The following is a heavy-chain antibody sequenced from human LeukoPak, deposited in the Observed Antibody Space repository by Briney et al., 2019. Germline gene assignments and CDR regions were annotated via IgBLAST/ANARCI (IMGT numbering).Heavy chain of an antibody. J-gene: IGHJ4*02. CDR1: GFTFSSYA. V-gene: IGHV3-23*01. Sequence: PGGSLRLSCAASGFTFSSYAMSWVRQAPGKGLEWVSAISGSGGSTYYADSVKGRFTISRDNSKNTLYLQMNSLRAEDTAVYYCARDSGVGEVYFDYWGQGTLVTVSS. CDR3: ARDSGVGEVYFDY. CDR2: ISGSGGST. D-gene: IGHD3-16*01.